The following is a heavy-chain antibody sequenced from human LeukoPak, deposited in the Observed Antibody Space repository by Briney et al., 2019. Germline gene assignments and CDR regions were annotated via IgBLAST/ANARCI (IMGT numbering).Heavy chain of an antibody. CDR1: GGTFSSYA. D-gene: IGHD3-22*01. J-gene: IGHJ3*02. V-gene: IGHV1-69*05. Sequence: ASVKVSCKASGGTFSSYAISWVRQAPGQGLEWMGGIIPIFGTANYAQKFQGRVTITTDESTSTAYMELSSLRSEDTAVYYCALYYYDSSGYQIDAFDIWGKGQWSPSLQ. CDR3: ALYYYDSSGYQIDAFDI. CDR2: IIPIFGTA.